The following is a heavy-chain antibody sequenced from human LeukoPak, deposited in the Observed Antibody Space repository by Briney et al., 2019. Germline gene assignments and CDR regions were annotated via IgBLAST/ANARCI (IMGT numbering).Heavy chain of an antibody. D-gene: IGHD3-22*01. J-gene: IGHJ4*02. Sequence: SQTLSPTCTVSGGSISSGGYYWSWIRQHPGKGLEWIGYIYYSGSTYYNPSLKSRVTISVDTSKNQFSLKLSSVTAADTAVYYCARIRSSGYFYWGQGTLVTVSS. CDR1: GGSISSGGYY. CDR2: IYYSGST. CDR3: ARIRSSGYFY. V-gene: IGHV4-31*03.